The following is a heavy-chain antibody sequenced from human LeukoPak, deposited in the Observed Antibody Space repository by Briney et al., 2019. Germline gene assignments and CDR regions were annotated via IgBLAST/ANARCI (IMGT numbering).Heavy chain of an antibody. CDR3: ARDLRKWELNDY. Sequence: SETLSLTCTVSGGSISSYFWSWIRQPPGKGLEWIGYIYYSGRTNNNPSLKSRVTISVDTSKNQFSLKLSSVTAADTAVYYCARDLRKWELNDYWGQGTLVTVSS. J-gene: IGHJ4*02. CDR2: IYYSGRT. V-gene: IGHV4-59*01. D-gene: IGHD1-26*01. CDR1: GGSISSYF.